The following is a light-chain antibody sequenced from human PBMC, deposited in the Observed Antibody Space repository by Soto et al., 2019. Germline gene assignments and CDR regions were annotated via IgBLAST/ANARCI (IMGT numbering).Light chain of an antibody. Sequence: EIVVTQSPATLSLSPGERDTLSCRASQSVSSYLAWYQQKPGQAPRLLIYDASNRATGIPARFSGSGSGTYFTLTISSLEPEDFAVYYCQQYYQWPSYTFGQGTKLDIK. CDR3: QQYYQWPSYT. CDR1: QSVSSY. J-gene: IGKJ2*01. V-gene: IGKV3-11*01. CDR2: DAS.